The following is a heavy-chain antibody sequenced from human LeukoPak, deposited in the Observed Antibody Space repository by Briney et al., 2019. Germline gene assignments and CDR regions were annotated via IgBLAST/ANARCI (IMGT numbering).Heavy chain of an antibody. CDR2: ISYDGSNK. J-gene: IGHJ4*02. CDR3: ARESGSYPHVDYYFDY. V-gene: IGHV3-30*07. Sequence: GRSLRLSCAASGFTFSSYAMHWVRQAPGKGLEWVAVISYDGSNKYYADSVKGRFTISRDNSKNTLYLQMNSLRAEDTAVYYCARESGSYPHVDYYFDYWGQGTLVTVSS. CDR1: GFTFSSYA. D-gene: IGHD1-26*01.